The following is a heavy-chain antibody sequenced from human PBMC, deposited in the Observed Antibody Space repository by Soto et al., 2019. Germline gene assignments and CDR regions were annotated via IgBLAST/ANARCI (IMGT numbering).Heavy chain of an antibody. CDR1: GGTFSSYA. CDR3: ARGYDSSGYYFQG. J-gene: IGHJ4*02. D-gene: IGHD3-22*01. Sequence: SVKVSCKASGGTFSSYAISWVRQAPGQGLEWMGGIIPIFGTANYAQKFQGRVTITADKSTSTAYMELSSLRSEDTAVYYCARGYDSSGYYFQGWGQGTLVTVSS. V-gene: IGHV1-69*06. CDR2: IIPIFGTA.